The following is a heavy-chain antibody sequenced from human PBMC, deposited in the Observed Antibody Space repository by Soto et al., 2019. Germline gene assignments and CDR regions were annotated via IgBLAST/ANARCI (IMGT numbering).Heavy chain of an antibody. CDR2: IIPILGIA. Sequence: SVKVSCKASGGTFSSYTISWVRQAPGQGLEWMGRIIPILGIANYAQKFQGRVTITADKSTSTAYMELSSLRSEDTAVYYCATGLVVDYDIDYWGQGTLVTVSS. V-gene: IGHV1-69*02. CDR3: ATGLVVDYDIDY. J-gene: IGHJ4*02. CDR1: GGTFSSYT. D-gene: IGHD2-15*01.